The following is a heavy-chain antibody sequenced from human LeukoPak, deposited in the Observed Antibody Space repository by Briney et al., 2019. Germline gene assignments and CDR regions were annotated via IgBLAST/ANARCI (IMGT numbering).Heavy chain of an antibody. Sequence: ASVKVSCKASGYTFTGYYMHWVRQAPGQGLEWMGWINPNSGGTNYAQKLQGRVTMTTDTSTSTAYMELRSLRSDDTAVYYCARDKGWGTYYDILTGYHLFDYWGQGTLVTVSS. V-gene: IGHV1-2*02. D-gene: IGHD3-9*01. CDR2: INPNSGGT. J-gene: IGHJ4*02. CDR3: ARDKGWGTYYDILTGYHLFDY. CDR1: GYTFTGYY.